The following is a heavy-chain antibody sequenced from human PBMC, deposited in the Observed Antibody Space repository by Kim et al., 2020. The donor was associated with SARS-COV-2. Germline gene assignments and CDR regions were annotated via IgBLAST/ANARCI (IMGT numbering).Heavy chain of an antibody. Sequence: KFQGRVTITRDTSASTAYMELSSLRSEDTAVYYCARHSSGWPTYLNYFDYWGQGTLVTVSS. V-gene: IGHV1-3*01. J-gene: IGHJ4*02. CDR3: ARHSSGWPTYLNYFDY. D-gene: IGHD6-19*01.